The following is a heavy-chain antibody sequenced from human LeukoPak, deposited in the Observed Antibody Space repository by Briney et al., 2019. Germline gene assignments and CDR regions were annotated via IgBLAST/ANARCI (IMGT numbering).Heavy chain of an antibody. J-gene: IGHJ4*02. Sequence: GGPLRLSCAASGFTFSSYAMSWVRQAPGKGLEWVSAISGSGGSTYYADSVKGRFTISRDNSKNTLYLQMNSLRAEDTAVYYCAKDKYSSGWYESPFDYWGQGTLVTVSS. V-gene: IGHV3-23*01. CDR1: GFTFSSYA. CDR3: AKDKYSSGWYESPFDY. CDR2: ISGSGGST. D-gene: IGHD6-19*01.